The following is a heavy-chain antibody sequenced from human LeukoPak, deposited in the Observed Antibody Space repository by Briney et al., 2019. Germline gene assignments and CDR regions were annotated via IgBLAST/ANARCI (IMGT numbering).Heavy chain of an antibody. Sequence: GGSLRLSCVASGFTFSSYWMHWVRQDPRKGLVWVSRISGDGRNINYADSVKGRFTISRDNAKNSLYLQMNSLRAEDTALYYCAKDKVRSSYYYYYGMDVWGQGTTVTVSS. V-gene: IGHV3-74*01. CDR3: AKDKVRSSYYYYYGMDV. D-gene: IGHD3-10*01. CDR2: ISGDGRNI. J-gene: IGHJ6*02. CDR1: GFTFSSYW.